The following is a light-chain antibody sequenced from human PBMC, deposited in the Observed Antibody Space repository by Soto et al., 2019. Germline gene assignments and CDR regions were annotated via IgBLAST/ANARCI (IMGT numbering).Light chain of an antibody. J-gene: IGLJ1*01. CDR3: CSYAGSSTLFV. Sequence: QSVLTQPASVSGSPGRSITISCTGTSSDVGSYNLVSWYQQHPGKAPKLMIYEVSKQPSGVSNRFSGSKSGNTASLTISGLQAEDEADYYCCSYAGSSTLFVFGTGTKVTVL. CDR2: EVS. V-gene: IGLV2-23*02. CDR1: SSDVGSYNL.